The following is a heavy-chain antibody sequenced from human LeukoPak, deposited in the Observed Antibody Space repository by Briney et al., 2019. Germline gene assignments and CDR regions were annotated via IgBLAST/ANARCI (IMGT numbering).Heavy chain of an antibody. D-gene: IGHD6-25*01. V-gene: IGHV4-59*01. Sequence: SETLSLTCTVSGGSISSYYWSWIRQPPGKGLEWIGYIYYSGSTNYNPSLKSRVTISVDTSKNQFSLKLSSVTAADTAVYYCAREKRAWGQGTLVTVSS. CDR3: AREKRA. CDR2: IYYSGST. J-gene: IGHJ4*02. CDR1: GGSISSYY.